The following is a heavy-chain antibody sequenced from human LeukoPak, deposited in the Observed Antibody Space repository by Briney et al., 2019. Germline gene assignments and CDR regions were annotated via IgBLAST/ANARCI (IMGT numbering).Heavy chain of an antibody. CDR3: ARGGDAIIFDC. CDR1: EFIFSRYT. V-gene: IGHV3-23*01. J-gene: IGHJ4*02. Sequence: PGGSLRLSCAASEFIFSRYTMSWVRQAPGKGLEWVSGITGRSDKTYYADSVKGRFTISRENSKNTVYLEMNSLRAEDTAVYYCARGGDAIIFDCWGQGTLVTVSS. CDR2: ITGRSDKT. D-gene: IGHD2-21*02.